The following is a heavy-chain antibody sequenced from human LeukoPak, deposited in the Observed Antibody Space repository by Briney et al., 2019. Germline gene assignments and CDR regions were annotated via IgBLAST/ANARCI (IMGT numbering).Heavy chain of an antibody. CDR3: ARAFWSGTSSLPFDI. CDR2: INHRERG. Sequence: PSETLSLTCAVYIGSFSGYSWTWLRQPPGGGMEWIGEINHRERGSCNPSLKSRLTLSVDTSKNQFSLMLNSVTAADTAVYYCARAFWSGTSSLPFDIWSQGTLVTVSS. V-gene: IGHV4-34*01. CDR1: IGSFSGYS. D-gene: IGHD3/OR15-3a*01. J-gene: IGHJ3*02.